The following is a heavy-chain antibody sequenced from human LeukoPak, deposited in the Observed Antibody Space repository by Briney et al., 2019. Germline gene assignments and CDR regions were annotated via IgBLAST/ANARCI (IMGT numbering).Heavy chain of an antibody. V-gene: IGHV1-18*01. D-gene: IGHD3-16*02. CDR1: GYTFTSYG. CDR2: ISAYNGNT. J-gene: IGHJ4*02. Sequence: GASVKVSCKASGYTFTSYGISWVRQAPGQGLEWMGWISAYNGNTTYAQKLQGRVTMTTDTSTSTAYMELRSLRSDDTAVYYCARDRGYYDYIWGSYRSPKSRGYFDYWGEGTLVTVSS. CDR3: ARDRGYYDYIWGSYRSPKSRGYFDY.